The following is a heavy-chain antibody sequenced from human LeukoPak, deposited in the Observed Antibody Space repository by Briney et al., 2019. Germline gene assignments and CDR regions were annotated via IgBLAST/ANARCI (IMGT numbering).Heavy chain of an antibody. D-gene: IGHD6-13*01. CDR2: MNPNSGNT. Sequence: GASVKVSCKASGYTFTSYDINWVRQATGQGLEWMGWMNPNSGNTGYAQKFQGRVTITRNTSISTAYMELSSLRSEGTAVYYCARGVSSSWPLGYYYYMDVWGKGTTVTVSS. V-gene: IGHV1-8*03. CDR3: ARGVSSSWPLGYYYYMDV. J-gene: IGHJ6*03. CDR1: GYTFTSYD.